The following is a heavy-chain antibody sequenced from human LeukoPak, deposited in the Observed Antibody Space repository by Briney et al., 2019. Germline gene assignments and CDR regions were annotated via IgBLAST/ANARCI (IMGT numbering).Heavy chain of an antibody. V-gene: IGHV6-1*01. Sequence: SQTLSLTCAISGDSVSGNDATWNWNRQSPSRGLEWLGRTYFRSKWYSEYAASVKNRISVNSDTSKNQFSLQLNSVTPEDTAIYYCVRKMGAFDYWGQGTLVTVSS. J-gene: IGHJ4*02. CDR3: VRKMGAFDY. CDR1: GDSVSGNDAT. CDR2: TYFRSKWYS. D-gene: IGHD1-26*01.